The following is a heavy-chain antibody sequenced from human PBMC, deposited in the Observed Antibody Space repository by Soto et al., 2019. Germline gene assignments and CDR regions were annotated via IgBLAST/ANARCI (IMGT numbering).Heavy chain of an antibody. J-gene: IGHJ6*02. CDR3: VKGGLQRLVFRPTDYYGMDV. Sequence: GGSLRLSCAASGFSFSNYGMHWVRQAPGKGLEWVALILYDGRNKYYVDSVEGRFTISRDNSKNTLDLQMNSLRVEDTAVYYCVKGGLQRLVFRPTDYYGMDVWGQGTTVTVSS. V-gene: IGHV3-30*18. D-gene: IGHD5-12*01. CDR2: ILYDGRNK. CDR1: GFSFSNYG.